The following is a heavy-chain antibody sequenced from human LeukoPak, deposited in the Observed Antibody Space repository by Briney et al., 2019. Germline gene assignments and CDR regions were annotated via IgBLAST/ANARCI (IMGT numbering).Heavy chain of an antibody. CDR3: ARSRGSPNSGEDAFDI. J-gene: IGHJ3*02. D-gene: IGHD2-15*01. V-gene: IGHV3-30-3*01. Sequence: GGSLRLSCAASGFTFSSYAMHWVRQAPGKGLGWVAVMSYGGTYKYYADSVKGRFTISRDSSKNTVYLQMNSLRGEDTAVYYCARSRGSPNSGEDAFDIWGQGTVVTVSS. CDR1: GFTFSSYA. CDR2: MSYGGTYK.